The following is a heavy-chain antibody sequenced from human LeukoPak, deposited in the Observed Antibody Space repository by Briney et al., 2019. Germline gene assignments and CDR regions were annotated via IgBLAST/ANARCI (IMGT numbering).Heavy chain of an antibody. D-gene: IGHD6-19*01. J-gene: IGHJ3*02. V-gene: IGHV2-70*04. CDR1: GFSLSTSGMR. Sequence: SGPTLVNPTQTLTLTCTFSGFSLSTSGMRVSWIRQPPGKALEWLARIDWDDDKFYSTSLKTRLTIPKDTSKNQVVLTMTNMDPVDTATYYCARSYAWLVNYDAFDIWGQGTMVTVSS. CDR3: ARSYAWLVNYDAFDI. CDR2: IDWDDDK.